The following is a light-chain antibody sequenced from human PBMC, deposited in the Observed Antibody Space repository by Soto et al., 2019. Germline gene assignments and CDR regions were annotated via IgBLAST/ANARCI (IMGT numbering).Light chain of an antibody. J-gene: IGKJ1*01. CDR2: GAS. CDR1: QSVSNN. CDR3: QQYNNWWT. V-gene: IGKV3-15*01. Sequence: EIVMTQSPATLSVSPGERATLSCRASQSVSNNLAWYQKKPGQAPRLLIYGASTRATGTPGRFSGSGSGTAFPLTICSLQSEDFAFYYCQQYNNWWTFGQGTRVDIK.